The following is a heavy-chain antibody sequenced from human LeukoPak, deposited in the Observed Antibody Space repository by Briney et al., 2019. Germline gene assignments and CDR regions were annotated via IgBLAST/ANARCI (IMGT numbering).Heavy chain of an antibody. CDR2: IYAGGDT. CDR3: ARYTFRAVDI. V-gene: IGHV3-53*01. D-gene: IGHD3-16*01. CDR1: GLTVSSNY. Sequence: GGSLRLSCAASGLTVSSNYMTWVRQAPGKGLEWVSNIYAGGDTHYADSVRGRFTISRDNSNNTLYLQMNSLGAEDTAVYYCARYTFRAVDIWGQGTMVTVSS. J-gene: IGHJ3*02.